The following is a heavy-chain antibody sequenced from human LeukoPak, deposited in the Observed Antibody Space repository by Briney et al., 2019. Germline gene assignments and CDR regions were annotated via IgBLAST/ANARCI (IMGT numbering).Heavy chain of an antibody. V-gene: IGHV3-48*04. J-gene: IGHJ4*02. D-gene: IGHD5-24*01. CDR1: GFTFSSYS. Sequence: GGSLRLSCAASGFTFSSYSMNWVRQAPGKGLEWVSYISSSSNTIYYADSVKGRFTISRDNAKNSLYLQMNSLRAEDTAVYYCARETPRRGETRDGYRWGQGTLVTVSS. CDR2: ISSSSNTI. CDR3: ARETPRRGETRDGYR.